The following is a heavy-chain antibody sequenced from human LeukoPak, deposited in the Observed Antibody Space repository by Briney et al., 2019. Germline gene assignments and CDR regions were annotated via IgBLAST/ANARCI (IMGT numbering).Heavy chain of an antibody. CDR1: GFTFSSYG. D-gene: IGHD3-22*01. CDR3: ATLRGYDSSGYSD. Sequence: GGSLRLSCAASGFTFSSYGMHWVRQAPGKGLEWVAVIWYDGSNKYYADSVKGRFTISRDNSKNTLYLQMNSLRAEDTAVYYCATLRGYDSSGYSDWGQGTLVTVSS. CDR2: IWYDGSNK. V-gene: IGHV3-33*01. J-gene: IGHJ4*02.